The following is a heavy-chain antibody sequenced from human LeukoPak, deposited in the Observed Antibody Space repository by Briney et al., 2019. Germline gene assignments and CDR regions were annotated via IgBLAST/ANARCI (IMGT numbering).Heavy chain of an antibody. CDR3: ARPYSSGWSYMDV. CDR1: GGSINSSSYY. CDR2: IYYSGST. D-gene: IGHD6-19*01. V-gene: IGHV4-39*01. J-gene: IGHJ6*03. Sequence: SETLSLTCTVSGGSINSSSYYWGWIRQPPGKGLEWIGSIYYSGSTYYNPSLQSRVTISVDTSNSQFSLKLSSVTAADTAVYYCARPYSSGWSYMDVWGKGTTVTISS.